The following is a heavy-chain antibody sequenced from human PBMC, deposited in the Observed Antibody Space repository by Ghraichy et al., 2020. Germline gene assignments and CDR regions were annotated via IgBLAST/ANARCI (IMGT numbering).Heavy chain of an antibody. CDR2: IYHSGVT. CDR3: ARNKGYYDSAGYYYWHFDL. V-gene: IGHV4-59*01. CDR1: DDSINNYY. J-gene: IGHJ2*01. D-gene: IGHD3-22*01. Sequence: SETLSLTCTVSDDSINNYYWSWIRQTPGKGLEWIAYIYHSGVTHYNPSLKSRVAISADTSKNQFSLKLTSLTAADTAMYYCARNKGYYDSAGYYYWHFDLWGRGTLVTVSS.